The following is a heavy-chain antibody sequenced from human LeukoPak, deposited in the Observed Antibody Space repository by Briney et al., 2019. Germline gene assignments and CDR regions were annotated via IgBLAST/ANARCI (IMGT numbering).Heavy chain of an antibody. CDR1: GGTFSSYA. D-gene: IGHD3-22*01. J-gene: IGHJ3*02. V-gene: IGHV1-69*04. CDR2: IIPILGIA. Sequence: SVKVSCKASGGTFSSYAISWVRQASGQGLEWMGRIIPILGIANYAQKFQGRVTITADKSTSTAYMELSSLRSEDTAVYYCARGRTYYYDSSGSNGDAFDIWGQGTMVTVSS. CDR3: ARGRTYYYDSSGSNGDAFDI.